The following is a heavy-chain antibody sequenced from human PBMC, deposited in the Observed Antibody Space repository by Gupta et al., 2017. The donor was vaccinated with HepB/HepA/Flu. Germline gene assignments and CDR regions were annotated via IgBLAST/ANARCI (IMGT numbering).Heavy chain of an antibody. CDR2: ISAYNGNT. CDR3: ARDLVVGSSWAHYYYYYMDV. D-gene: IGHD6-13*01. CDR1: SYG. V-gene: IGHV1-18*01. J-gene: IGHJ6*03. Sequence: SYGISWVRQAPGQGLEWMGWISAYNGNTNYAQKLQGRVTMTTDTSTSTAYMELRSLRSDDTAVYYCARDLVVGSSWAHYYYYYMDVWGKGTTVTVSS.